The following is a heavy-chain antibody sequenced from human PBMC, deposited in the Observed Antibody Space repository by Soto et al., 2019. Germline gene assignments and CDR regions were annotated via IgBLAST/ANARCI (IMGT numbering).Heavy chain of an antibody. CDR2: VFYTGRA. J-gene: IGHJ6*02. V-gene: IGHV4-59*01. D-gene: IGHD4-4*01. CDR3: ARDGDGRMTTNPYYYNGMDV. Sequence: QVQLQESGPGLVEASETLSLTCPFSGGSLGSYYWSWIRQPPGKGLEGICYVFYTGRANYNASLKSRVSISLDTSNYQFSLKLSSVTAADTAVYYCARDGDGRMTTNPYYYNGMDVWGPGTTVTVSS. CDR1: GGSLGSYY.